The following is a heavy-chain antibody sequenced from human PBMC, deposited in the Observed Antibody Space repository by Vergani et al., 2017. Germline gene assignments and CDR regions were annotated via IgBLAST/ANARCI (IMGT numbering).Heavy chain of an antibody. CDR1: GGSISSSSYY. CDR3: AXGARDITMVRGVIWFDP. D-gene: IGHD3-10*01. CDR2: IYYSGST. V-gene: IGHV4-31*03. Sequence: QLQLQESGPGLVKPSETLSLTCTVSGGSISSSSYYWGWIRQHPGKGLEWIGYIYYSGSTYYNPSIKSRVTISVDTSKNQFSLKLSSVTAADTAVYYCAXGARDITMVRGVIWFDPWGQGTLVTVSS. J-gene: IGHJ5*02.